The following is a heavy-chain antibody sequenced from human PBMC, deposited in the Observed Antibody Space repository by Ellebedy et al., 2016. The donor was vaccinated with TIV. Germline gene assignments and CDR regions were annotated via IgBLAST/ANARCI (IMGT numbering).Heavy chain of an antibody. D-gene: IGHD3-10*01. CDR1: GYIFTAHF. J-gene: IGHJ4*02. CDR2: INPNSGDT. Sequence: AASVKVSCKASGYIFTAHFMHWVRQAPGQGLEWRGWINPNSGDTNYAQKFQGRVTMTRDTSIDTAYMEVSRLTSEETAVYYCALSSGSSLDYWGQGTLVTVSS. V-gene: IGHV1-2*02. CDR3: ALSSGSSLDY.